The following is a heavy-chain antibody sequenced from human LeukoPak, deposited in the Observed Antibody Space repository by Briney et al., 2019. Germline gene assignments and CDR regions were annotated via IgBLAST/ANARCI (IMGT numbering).Heavy chain of an antibody. CDR3: ARDQGGERWFNP. J-gene: IGHJ5*02. CDR2: ISSGSSFI. Sequence: GGSLRLSCAASRFNFGSYAMNWVRQAPGKGLEWVSSISSGSSFIYYADSVKGRFTISRDNAKNSLYLQMNSLRAEDTAIYYCARDQGGERWFNPWGQGTLVTVSS. CDR1: RFNFGSYA. D-gene: IGHD3-16*01. V-gene: IGHV3-21*01.